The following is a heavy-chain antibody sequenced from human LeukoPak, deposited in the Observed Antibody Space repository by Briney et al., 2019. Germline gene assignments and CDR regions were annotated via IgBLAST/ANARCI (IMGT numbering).Heavy chain of an antibody. J-gene: IGHJ6*02. CDR3: ATWAFYHNLDV. D-gene: IGHD2/OR15-2a*01. Sequence: GGSLRLSCAASGFNIGPYAMYWVRQGPGRGLEWVSVIKADGSGTFYSDSVRGRFTTSRDNSKNSLYLQMSSLTSDDTALYYCATWAFYHNLDVWGQGTTVAVSS. V-gene: IGHV3-43*02. CDR2: IKADGSGT. CDR1: GFNIGPYA.